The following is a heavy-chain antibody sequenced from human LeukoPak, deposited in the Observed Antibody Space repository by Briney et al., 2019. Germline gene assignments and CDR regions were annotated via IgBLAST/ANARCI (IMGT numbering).Heavy chain of an antibody. CDR3: ARDYYDILTGYYKDYYYYMDV. CDR1: GFTVSSNY. J-gene: IGHJ6*03. D-gene: IGHD3-9*01. CDR2: IYSGGST. V-gene: IGHV3-66*01. Sequence: PGGSLRLSCAASGFTVSSNYMSWVRQGPGKGLEWVSVIYSGGSTYYADSVKGRFTISRDNSKNTLYLQMNSLRAEDTAVYYCARDYYDILTGYYKDYYYYMDVWGKGTTVTISS.